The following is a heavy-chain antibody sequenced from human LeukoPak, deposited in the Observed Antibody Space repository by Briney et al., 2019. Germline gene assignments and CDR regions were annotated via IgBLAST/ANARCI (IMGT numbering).Heavy chain of an antibody. Sequence: PSETLSLTCTVSGGSISSYYWSWIRQPAGKGLEWIGRIYTSGSTNYNPSLKSRVTMSVDTSKNQFSLKLSSVTAADTAVYYCARVPWGAARPDYYYMDVWGKGTTVTVSS. CDR2: IYTSGST. J-gene: IGHJ6*03. CDR3: ARVPWGAARPDYYYMDV. V-gene: IGHV4-4*07. D-gene: IGHD6-6*01. CDR1: GGSISSYY.